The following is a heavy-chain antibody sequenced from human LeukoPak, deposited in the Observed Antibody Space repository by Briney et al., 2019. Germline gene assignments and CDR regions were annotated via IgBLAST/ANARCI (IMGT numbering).Heavy chain of an antibody. CDR3: AKGRYGSGSYSIDY. CDR2: ISGSGDST. Sequence: GGSLRLSCAASGFTFSSYAMSWVRQARGKGLEWVSAISGSGDSTYYADSVKGRFTISRDNSKNTLYLEMNSLRVEDTAVYYCAKGRYGSGSYSIDYWGQGTLVTVSS. J-gene: IGHJ4*02. CDR1: GFTFSSYA. V-gene: IGHV3-23*01. D-gene: IGHD3-10*01.